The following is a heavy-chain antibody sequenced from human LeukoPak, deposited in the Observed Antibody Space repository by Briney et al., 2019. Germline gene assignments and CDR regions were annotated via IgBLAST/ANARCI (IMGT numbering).Heavy chain of an antibody. J-gene: IGHJ4*02. CDR1: GGSISSSSYY. D-gene: IGHD4-17*01. CDR3: ARLDCGDEIYFDN. V-gene: IGHV4-39*01. CDR2: IYYSGST. Sequence: PSETLSLTCTVSGGSISSSSYYWGWNAQPPGQGQAWIGSIYYSGSTYYNPSLESRLTISVDTSKYQFSLELSSVTAPDRAGDNCARLDCGDEIYFDNWGQGTRVTVPS.